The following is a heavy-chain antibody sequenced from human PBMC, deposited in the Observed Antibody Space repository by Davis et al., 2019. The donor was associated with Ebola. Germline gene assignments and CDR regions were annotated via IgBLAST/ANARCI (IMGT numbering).Heavy chain of an antibody. V-gene: IGHV3-73*01. CDR1: GFTFSGSA. CDR3: TSRLYSNYDSGDY. Sequence: GGSLRLSCAASGFTFSGSAMHWVRQASGKGLEWVGRIRSKANSYATAYAASVKGRFTISRDDSKNTAYLQMNSLKTEDTAVYYCTSRLYSNYDSGDYWGQGTLVTVSS. CDR2: IRSKANSYAT. J-gene: IGHJ4*02. D-gene: IGHD4-11*01.